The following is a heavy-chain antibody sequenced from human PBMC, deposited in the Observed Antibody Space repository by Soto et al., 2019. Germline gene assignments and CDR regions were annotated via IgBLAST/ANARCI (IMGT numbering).Heavy chain of an antibody. CDR3: ARVKLLWFGELSGYFDY. CDR1: GGSISSYY. V-gene: IGHV4-59*08. Sequence: SETLSLTCTVSGGSISSYYWSWIRQPPGKGLEWIGYIYYSGSTNYNPSLKSRVTISVDTSKNQFSLKLSSVTAADTAVYYCARVKLLWFGELSGYFDYWGQGTLVTVSS. D-gene: IGHD3-10*01. J-gene: IGHJ4*02. CDR2: IYYSGST.